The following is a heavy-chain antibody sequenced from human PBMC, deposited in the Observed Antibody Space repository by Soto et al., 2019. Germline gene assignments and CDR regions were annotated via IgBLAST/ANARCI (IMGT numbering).Heavy chain of an antibody. Sequence: PSETLSLTCAVYGGSFSGYYWSWIRQPPGKGLEWIGEINHSGSTNYNPSLKSRVTISVDTSKNQFSLKLSSVTAADTAVYYCARAKENRYYFDYWGQGTLVTV. J-gene: IGHJ4*02. CDR2: INHSGST. V-gene: IGHV4-34*01. CDR1: GGSFSGYY. CDR3: ARAKENRYYFDY.